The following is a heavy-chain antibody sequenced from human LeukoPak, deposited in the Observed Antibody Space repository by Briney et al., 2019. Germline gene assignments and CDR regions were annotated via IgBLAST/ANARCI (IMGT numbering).Heavy chain of an antibody. J-gene: IGHJ5*02. D-gene: IGHD2-15*01. V-gene: IGHV4-34*01. CDR1: GGSFSGYY. Sequence: SETLSLTCAVYGGSFSGYYWSWIRQPPGKGLEWIGEINHSGSTNYNPSLKSRVTISVDTSKNQFSLKLSSVTAADTAVYYCARGFNIVLVVAATWSWFDPWGQGTLVTVSS. CDR3: ARGFNIVLVVAATWSWFDP. CDR2: INHSGST.